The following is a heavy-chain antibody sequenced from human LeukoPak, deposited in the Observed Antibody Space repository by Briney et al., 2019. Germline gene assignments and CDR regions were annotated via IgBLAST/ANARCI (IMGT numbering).Heavy chain of an antibody. CDR2: TFYRSNWYD. J-gene: IGHJ3*02. Sequence: SQTLSLTSAISGDSVSSRSAAWTWIRQSPSRGLEWLGRTFYRSNWYDDYAASVKSRITINPDTSKNQFSLHLKSVTPEDTAVYYCAREVAGTWAFDIWGQGTRVTVSS. CDR3: AREVAGTWAFDI. V-gene: IGHV6-1*01. D-gene: IGHD6-19*01. CDR1: GDSVSSRSAA.